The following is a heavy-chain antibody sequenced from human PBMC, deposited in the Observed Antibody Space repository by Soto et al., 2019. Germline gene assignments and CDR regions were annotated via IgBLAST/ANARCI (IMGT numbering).Heavy chain of an antibody. CDR2: ISSDGSNR. CDR1: GFTFSNYG. V-gene: IGHV3-30*18. CDR3: AKDVVVGATTGLGDYYYYYGMDV. D-gene: IGHD1-26*01. Sequence: QVQLVESGGGVVQPGKSLRLSCAASGFTFSNYGMHWVRQAPGKGLEWVAVISSDGSNRYYGDPVKGRFTISRDDSKNTLYLQMNSLRGEDTAVYYCAKDVVVGATTGLGDYYYYYGMDVWGQGTTVTVSS. J-gene: IGHJ6*02.